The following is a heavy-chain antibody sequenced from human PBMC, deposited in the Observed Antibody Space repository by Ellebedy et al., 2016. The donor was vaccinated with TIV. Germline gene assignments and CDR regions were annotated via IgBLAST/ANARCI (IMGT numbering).Heavy chain of an antibody. D-gene: IGHD5-24*01. CDR2: IDYSGNT. J-gene: IGHJ5*02. V-gene: IGHV4-59*01. Sequence: MPSETLSLTCTVSGGSISSYDWSWIRQPPGQRLVWIGYIDYSGNTRTSPSLRNRVTISIDTSINQFSLNLSSVTAADTAAYYCARKRNGYNWRGFFDLWGQGTLVTVSS. CDR3: ARKRNGYNWRGFFDL. CDR1: GGSISSYD.